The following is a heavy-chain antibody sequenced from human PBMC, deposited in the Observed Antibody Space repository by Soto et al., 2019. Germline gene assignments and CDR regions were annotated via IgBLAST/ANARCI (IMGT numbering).Heavy chain of an antibody. CDR2: INAGNGDT. D-gene: IGHD6-19*01. V-gene: IGHV1-3*05. Sequence: QVQPVQSGAEEKKPGASVKVSCKASGYTFTRYAVHWVRQAPGQGLEWMGWINAGNGDTIYSQKLQGRVTITRDTSASTAYMELSSLRSEDTAVYYCARDLPSTGWYDYWGQGTLVTVSS. J-gene: IGHJ4*02. CDR1: GYTFTRYA. CDR3: ARDLPSTGWYDY.